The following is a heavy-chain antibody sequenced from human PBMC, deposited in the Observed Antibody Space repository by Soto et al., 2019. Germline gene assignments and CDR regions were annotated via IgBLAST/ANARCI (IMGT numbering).Heavy chain of an antibody. CDR3: ARARATVTTERALGY. CDR1: GYTFYSYD. J-gene: IGHJ4*02. CDR2: ISAYNDYT. Sequence: QVQLLQSGAEVKKPGASVKVSCKASGYTFYSYDITWVRQAPGQGLEWMGTISAYNDYTNLPQSLQGRVTMTIDKSTATAYMELKNLTSDDTAVYYCARARATVTTERALGYWGQGTLVTVSS. D-gene: IGHD4-17*01. V-gene: IGHV1-18*01.